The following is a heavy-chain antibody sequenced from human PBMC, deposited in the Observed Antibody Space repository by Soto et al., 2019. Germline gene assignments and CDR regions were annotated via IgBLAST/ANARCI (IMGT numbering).Heavy chain of an antibody. Sequence: ASVKVSCKASGYTFTSYGITWVRQAPGQGLEWMGWISAYNGNTNYAQKLQGRVTMTTDTSTSTAHMELRSLRSDDTAVYYCARSVAAIWPNWFDPWGQGTLVTVSS. J-gene: IGHJ5*02. CDR2: ISAYNGNT. V-gene: IGHV1-18*01. D-gene: IGHD2-15*01. CDR1: GYTFTSYG. CDR3: ARSVAAIWPNWFDP.